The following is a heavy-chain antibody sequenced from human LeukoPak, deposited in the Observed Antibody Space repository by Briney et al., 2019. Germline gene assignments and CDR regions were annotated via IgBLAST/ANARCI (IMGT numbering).Heavy chain of an antibody. Sequence: PGGSLRLSCAASGFTFSSYEMNWVRQAPGKGLEWVSYISSSSTIYYADSVNGRFTISRDNAKNSLYLQMNSLRDEDTAVYYCARSSQVDYWGQGTLVTVSS. CDR1: GFTFSSYE. V-gene: IGHV3-48*03. J-gene: IGHJ4*02. CDR3: ARSSQVDY. CDR2: ISSSSTI. D-gene: IGHD2-15*01.